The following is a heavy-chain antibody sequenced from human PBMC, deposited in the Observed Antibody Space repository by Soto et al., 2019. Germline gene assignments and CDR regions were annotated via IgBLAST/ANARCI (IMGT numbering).Heavy chain of an antibody. Sequence: QVQLVQSGAEVKQPGASVKVSCKASGYTFTGYYIHWVRQAPGQGLEWMGFINPSSGATKYAQKLQGRVTMTRDTSINTAYVDLSRLRSDDTAVYYCARVEGSASSAGDWGQGTLVTVSS. CDR3: ARVEGSASSAGD. CDR1: GYTFTGYY. J-gene: IGHJ4*02. V-gene: IGHV1-2*02. D-gene: IGHD6-6*01. CDR2: INPSSGAT.